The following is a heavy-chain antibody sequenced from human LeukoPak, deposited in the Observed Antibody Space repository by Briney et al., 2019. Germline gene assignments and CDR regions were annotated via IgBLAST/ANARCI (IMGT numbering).Heavy chain of an antibody. J-gene: IGHJ5*02. D-gene: IGHD6-19*01. CDR3: AKGSWYSSGWHGEGWFDP. V-gene: IGHV3-30*18. CDR2: ISYDGSNK. Sequence: GRSLRLSCAASGFTFSSYGMHWVRQAPGKGLEWVAVISYDGSNKYYADSVKGRFTISRDNSKNTLYLQMNSLRAEDTAVYYCAKGSWYSSGWHGEGWFDPWGQGTLATVSS. CDR1: GFTFSSYG.